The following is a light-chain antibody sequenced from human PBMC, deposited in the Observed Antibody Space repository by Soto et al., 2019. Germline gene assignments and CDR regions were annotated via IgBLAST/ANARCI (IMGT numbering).Light chain of an antibody. J-gene: IGLJ2*01. CDR1: SSNIGSNT. V-gene: IGLV1-44*01. CDR3: AAWDGSLNGWV. Sequence: QSVLTQAPSASGTPGQRVTISCSGSSSNIGSNTVSWYQQVPGTAPKLLIYSNDQRPSGVPDRFSGSKSGTSASLAIGGLQSEDEADYYWAAWDGSLNGWVFGGGTKVTVL. CDR2: SND.